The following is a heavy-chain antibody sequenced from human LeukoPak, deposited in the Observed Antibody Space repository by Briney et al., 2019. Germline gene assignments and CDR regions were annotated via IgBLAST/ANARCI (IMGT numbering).Heavy chain of an antibody. D-gene: IGHD5-18*01. CDR1: GGSFSGYY. CDR3: ARSGAMVTYYYYYMDV. Sequence: SETLSLTCAVYGGSFSGYYWSWIRQPPGKGLEWIGEINHSGSTNYNPSLKSRVTISVDTSKNQFSLKLSSVTAADTAVYYCARSGAMVTYYYYYMDVWGKGTTVTVSS. J-gene: IGHJ6*03. V-gene: IGHV4-34*01. CDR2: INHSGST.